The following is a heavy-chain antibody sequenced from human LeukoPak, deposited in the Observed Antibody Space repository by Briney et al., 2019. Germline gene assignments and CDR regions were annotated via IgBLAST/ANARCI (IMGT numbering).Heavy chain of an antibody. D-gene: IGHD5-12*01. CDR3: ASSGGIVATISSPFDY. CDR2: IIPILGIA. V-gene: IGHV1-69*04. CDR1: GGTFSSYA. Sequence: GSSVKVSCKASGGTFSSYAISWVRQAPGQGLEWMGRIIPILGIANYAQKFQGRVTITADKSTSTAYMELSSLRSEDTAVYYCASSGGIVATISSPFDYGGQGTLVTVSS. J-gene: IGHJ4*02.